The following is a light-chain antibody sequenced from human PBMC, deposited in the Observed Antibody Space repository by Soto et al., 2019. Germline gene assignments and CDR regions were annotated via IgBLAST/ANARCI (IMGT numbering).Light chain of an antibody. Sequence: EIVMTQSPATLSVSPGERATLSCRASQSVSNNLAWYQQKPGQAPRLLIYGASTRATGIPARFSGSGSGTEFTLTISSLQSEDFAVYYCQQYNNWPRTFGRGTKVEIK. CDR1: QSVSNN. V-gene: IGKV3-15*01. CDR3: QQYNNWPRT. J-gene: IGKJ1*01. CDR2: GAS.